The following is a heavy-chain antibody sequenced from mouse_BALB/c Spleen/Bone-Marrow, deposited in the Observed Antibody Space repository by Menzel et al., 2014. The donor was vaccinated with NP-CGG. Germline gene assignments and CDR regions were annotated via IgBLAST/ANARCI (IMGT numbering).Heavy chain of an antibody. J-gene: IGHJ2*03. CDR2: IRSKSNNYAT. CDR3: VKSDGYFFDY. V-gene: IGHV10-1*02. CDR1: GFTFNTYA. Sequence: EVHLVESGGGLVQPKGSLKLSCAASGFTFNTYAMNWVRPAPGKGLEWVARIRSKSNNYATYYADSVKDRFTISRDDSQSKLFLQMNNLKTEDTAVYYCVKSDGYFFDYWGQGTSLTVSS. D-gene: IGHD2-3*01.